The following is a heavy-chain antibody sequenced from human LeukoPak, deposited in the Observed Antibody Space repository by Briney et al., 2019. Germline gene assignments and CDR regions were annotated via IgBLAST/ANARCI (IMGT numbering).Heavy chain of an antibody. CDR2: ISSSSSYI. D-gene: IGHD3-22*01. CDR1: GFTFSSYS. Sequence: GGSLRLSCAASGFTFSSYSMNWVRQAPGKGLEGVSSISSSSSYIYYADSVKGRFTISRDNAKNSLYLQMNSLRAEDTAVYYCARGGRYYYDISGPLNYFDYWGQGTLVTVSS. CDR3: ARGGRYYYDISGPLNYFDY. V-gene: IGHV3-21*01. J-gene: IGHJ4*02.